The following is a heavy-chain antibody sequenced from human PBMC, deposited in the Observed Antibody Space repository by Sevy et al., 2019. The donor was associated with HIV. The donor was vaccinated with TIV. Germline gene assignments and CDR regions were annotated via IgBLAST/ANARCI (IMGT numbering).Heavy chain of an antibody. CDR2: MKQDGSEK. Sequence: GGSLRLSCAASGFTFSSYWMSWVRQAPGKGLEWVATMKQDGSEKYYVDSVKGRFTISRDNAKHSLYLQMHSLRAEDTAVYYCVREGLGGFSYSLDCWGQGTLVTVSS. J-gene: IGHJ4*02. CDR1: GFTFSSYW. CDR3: VREGLGGFSYSLDC. D-gene: IGHD5-18*01. V-gene: IGHV3-7*01.